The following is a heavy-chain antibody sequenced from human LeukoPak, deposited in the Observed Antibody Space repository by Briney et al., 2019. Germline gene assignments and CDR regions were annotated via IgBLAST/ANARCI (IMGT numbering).Heavy chain of an antibody. D-gene: IGHD6-13*01. J-gene: IGHJ4*02. CDR3: ASDFQIAAAAH. CDR2: ISDSGSTI. CDR1: GFTFRNYE. Sequence: GGSLKLSCAASGFTFRNYEMNWVRQAPGKGLEWVSYISDSGSTIYYVDSVKGRFTISRDNAKNSLYLQVNSLRAEDTAIYYCASDFQIAAAAHWGQGTLVIVSS. V-gene: IGHV3-48*03.